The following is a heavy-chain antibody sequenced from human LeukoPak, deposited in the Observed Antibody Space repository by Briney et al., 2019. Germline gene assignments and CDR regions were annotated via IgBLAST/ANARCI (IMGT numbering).Heavy chain of an antibody. CDR3: AKIYYDSSGYVLFDC. CDR1: GFTFSSYA. Sequence: GGSLRLSCAASGFTFSSYAMHWVRQAPGKGLEWVAVISYDGSKKYYADSVKGRFTISRDNSKNTLYLQMNSLRAEDTPVYYCAKIYYDSSGYVLFDCLGQGALVTVSS. CDR2: ISYDGSKK. D-gene: IGHD3-22*01. V-gene: IGHV3-30*04. J-gene: IGHJ4*02.